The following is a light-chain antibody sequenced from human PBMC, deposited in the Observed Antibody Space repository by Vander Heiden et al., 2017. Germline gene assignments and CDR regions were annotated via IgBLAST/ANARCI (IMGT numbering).Light chain of an antibody. J-gene: IGLJ1*01. CDR1: NSGSKS. V-gene: IGLV3-21*02. CDR3: QVWDSSSDLYV. Sequence: YVLTQPPTVTVGPGQTARISGGGNNSGSKSVHWYQQQPGQAPVLVVYDHSDRPSGILVRFCASNSGSTATPTSSRVEAGDEADYYCQVWDSSSDLYVFGTGTKVSVL. CDR2: DHS.